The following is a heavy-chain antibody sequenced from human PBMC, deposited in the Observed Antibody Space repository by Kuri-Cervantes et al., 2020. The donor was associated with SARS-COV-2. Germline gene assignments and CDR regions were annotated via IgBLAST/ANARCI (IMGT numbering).Heavy chain of an antibody. CDR3: ARAPPTYSSGWYYFDY. V-gene: IGHV3-23*01. Sequence: GGSLRLSCAASGFTFSSYAMSWVRQAPGKGLEWVSAISGSGGSTYYADSVKGRFTISRDNSKNTLYLQMNSLRAGDTAVYYCARAPPTYSSGWYYFDYWGQGTLVTVSS. J-gene: IGHJ4*02. CDR2: ISGSGGST. D-gene: IGHD6-19*01. CDR1: GFTFSSYA.